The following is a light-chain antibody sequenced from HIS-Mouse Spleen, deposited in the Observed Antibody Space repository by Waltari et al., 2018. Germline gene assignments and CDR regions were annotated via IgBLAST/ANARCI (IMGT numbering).Light chain of an antibody. CDR1: ALPKKY. CDR2: EDR. CDR3: YSTDSSGNHRV. V-gene: IGLV3-10*01. Sequence: SYELTQPPSVSVSPGQTARITCSGDALPKKYAYWYQQKSGQAPVLVIYEDRKRPSGHPERFSGSSSGTMATLTISGAQVEDEADYYCYSTDSSGNHRVFGGGTKLTVL. J-gene: IGLJ2*01.